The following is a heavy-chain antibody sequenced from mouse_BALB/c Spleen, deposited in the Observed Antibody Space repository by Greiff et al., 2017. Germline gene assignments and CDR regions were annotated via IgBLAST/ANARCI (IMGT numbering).Heavy chain of an antibody. CDR1: GFTFSDYY. CDR2: ISDGGSYT. Sequence: EVKLVESGGGLVKPGGSLKLSCAASGFTFSDYYMYWVRQTPEKRLEWVATISDGGSYTYYPDSVKGRFTISRDNAKNNLYLQMSSLKSEDTAMYYCARDGTVVARGYFDVWGAGTTVTVSS. D-gene: IGHD1-1*01. CDR3: ARDGTVVARGYFDV. J-gene: IGHJ1*01. V-gene: IGHV5-4*02.